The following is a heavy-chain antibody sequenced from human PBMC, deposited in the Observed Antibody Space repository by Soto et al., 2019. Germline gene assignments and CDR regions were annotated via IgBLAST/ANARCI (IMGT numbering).Heavy chain of an antibody. J-gene: IGHJ6*01. CDR3: ARDRGITMIVERGMDV. Sequence: ASVKVSCKASGYTFTSYYMHWVRQAPGQGLEWMGIINPSGGSTSYAQKFQGRVTMTRDTSTSTVYMDLSSLRSEDTAVYYCARDRGITMIVERGMDVCGQGTSVKVSS. D-gene: IGHD3-22*01. CDR1: GYTFTSYY. CDR2: INPSGGST. V-gene: IGHV1-46*01.